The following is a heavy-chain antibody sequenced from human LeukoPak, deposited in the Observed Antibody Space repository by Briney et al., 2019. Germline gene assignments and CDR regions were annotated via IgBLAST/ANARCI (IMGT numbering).Heavy chain of an antibody. D-gene: IGHD3-9*01. CDR2: ISSNGGST. J-gene: IGHJ4*02. CDR3: ARVDILTGYSPDY. Sequence: GGSLRLSCAASGFTFSSYAMHWVRQAPGKGLEYVSAISSNGGSTYYANSVKGRFTISRDNSKNTLYLQMGSLRSEDTAVYYCARVDILTGYSPDYWGQGTLVTVSS. V-gene: IGHV3-64*01. CDR1: GFTFSSYA.